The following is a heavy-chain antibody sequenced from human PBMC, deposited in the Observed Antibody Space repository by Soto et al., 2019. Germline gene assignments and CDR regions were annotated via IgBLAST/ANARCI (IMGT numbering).Heavy chain of an antibody. Sequence: PGGSLRLSCAASGFTFSSYGMHWVRQAPGKGLEWVAVIWYDGSNKYYADSVKGRFTISRDNSKNTLYLQMNSLRAEDTAVYYCARAPTAMAQPYYYYYMDVWGKGTTVTVSS. V-gene: IGHV3-33*01. D-gene: IGHD5-18*01. CDR1: GFTFSSYG. CDR3: ARAPTAMAQPYYYYYMDV. CDR2: IWYDGSNK. J-gene: IGHJ6*03.